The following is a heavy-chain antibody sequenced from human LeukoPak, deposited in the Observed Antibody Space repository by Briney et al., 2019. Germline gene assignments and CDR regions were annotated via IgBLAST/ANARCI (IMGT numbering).Heavy chain of an antibody. D-gene: IGHD3-22*01. Sequence: SETLSPTCTVSGGSISSSSYYWGWIRQPPGKGLEWIGSIYYSGSTYYNPSLKSRVTISVDTSKNQFSLKLSSVTAADTAVYYCARLGYYDSSGSDYWGQGTLVTVSS. CDR2: IYYSGST. CDR3: ARLGYYDSSGSDY. V-gene: IGHV4-39*01. J-gene: IGHJ4*02. CDR1: GGSISSSSYY.